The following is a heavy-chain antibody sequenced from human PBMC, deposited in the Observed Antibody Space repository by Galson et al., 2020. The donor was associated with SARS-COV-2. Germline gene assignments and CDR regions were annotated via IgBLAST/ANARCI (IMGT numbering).Heavy chain of an antibody. V-gene: IGHV3-15*01. CDR2: IKSKTDGGTT. D-gene: IGHD3-22*01. Sequence: GGSLRLSCAASGFTFSNAWMSWVRQAPGKGLEWVGRIKSKTDGGTTDYAAPVKGRFTISRDDSKNTLYLQMNSLKTEDTAVYYCTTGTYYYDSSGYSNDAFDIWGQGTMVTVSS. J-gene: IGHJ3*02. CDR3: TTGTYYYDSSGYSNDAFDI. CDR1: GFTFSNAW.